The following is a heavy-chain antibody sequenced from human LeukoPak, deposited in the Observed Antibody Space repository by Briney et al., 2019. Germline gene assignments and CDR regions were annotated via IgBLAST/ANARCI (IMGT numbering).Heavy chain of an antibody. V-gene: IGHV3-30*04. CDR2: ISYDGSNK. CDR3: ARDRGITLDDAFDI. D-gene: IGHD3-16*01. J-gene: IGHJ3*02. Sequence: QPGGSLRPSCAASGFTFSSYAMHWVRQAPGKGLEWVAVISYDGSNKYYADSVKGRFTISRDNSKNTLYLQMNSLRAEDTAVYYCARDRGITLDDAFDIWGQGTMVTVSS. CDR1: GFTFSSYA.